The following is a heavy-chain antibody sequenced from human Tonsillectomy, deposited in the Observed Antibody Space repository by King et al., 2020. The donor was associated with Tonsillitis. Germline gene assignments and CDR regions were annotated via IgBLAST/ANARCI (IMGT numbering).Heavy chain of an antibody. CDR1: WFSPTTSGMC. V-gene: IGHV2-70*04. D-gene: IGHD3-10*01. J-gene: IGHJ6*02. CDR2: LDWGDDK. Sequence: TLKESGPALVKPTHTLKLTCTFSWFSPTTSGMCVSLIRQPPGKALECVAPLDWGDDKLYNKTLKTKLTISKDTSKNQVVLTMTNMDPVDTATYYCARGGYMVRGALDVWGQGTTVTVSS. CDR3: ARGGYMVRGALDV.